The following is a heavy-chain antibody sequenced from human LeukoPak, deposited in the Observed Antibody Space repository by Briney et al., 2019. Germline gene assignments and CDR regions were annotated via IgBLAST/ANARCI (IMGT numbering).Heavy chain of an antibody. CDR3: AKVPGLRFHDWLSGAFDL. J-gene: IGHJ3*01. CDR2: ISSDGSIT. CDR1: GFTFSSSW. Sequence: GGSLRLSCVASGFTFSSSWMYWVRQAPGKGLVWASHISSDGSITSYADSVKGRFTISRDDAKNTLYLQMNSLRVEDTAVYYCAKVPGLRFHDWLSGAFDLWGQGTMVTVSS. D-gene: IGHD3-9*01. V-gene: IGHV3-74*01.